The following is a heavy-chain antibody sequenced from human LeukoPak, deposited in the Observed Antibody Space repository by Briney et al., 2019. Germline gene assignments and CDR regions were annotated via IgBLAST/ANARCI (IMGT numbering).Heavy chain of an antibody. V-gene: IGHV3-23*01. Sequence: GGSLRLSCAASGFTFSSYAMSWVRQAPGKGLEWVSGISESGGNTFYADSVKGRFTTSRDNSKNTLFLQMNSLSAEDTAVYYCAVSARVERVWHYFNYWGQGTLVTVSS. J-gene: IGHJ4*02. CDR1: GFTFSSYA. D-gene: IGHD6-6*01. CDR2: ISESGGNT. CDR3: AVSARVERVWHYFNY.